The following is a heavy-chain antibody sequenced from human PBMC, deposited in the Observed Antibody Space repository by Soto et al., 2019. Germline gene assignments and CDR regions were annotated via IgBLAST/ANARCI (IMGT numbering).Heavy chain of an antibody. CDR3: ASRNSGWYFDY. CDR1: GFTFSNYA. D-gene: IGHD6-19*01. Sequence: EVQLLESGGGLVQPGGSLRLSCAASGFTFSNYAMNWVRQAPGKGLEWVSVISGSGGSTYYADSVKGRFTISRDNSKNTLYPQMNSLRAEDTAVYYCASRNSGWYFDYWGQGTLVTVSS. J-gene: IGHJ4*02. V-gene: IGHV3-23*01. CDR2: ISGSGGST.